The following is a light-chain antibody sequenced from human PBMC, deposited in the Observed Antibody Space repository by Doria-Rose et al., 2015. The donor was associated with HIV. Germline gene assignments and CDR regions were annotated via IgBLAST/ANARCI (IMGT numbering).Light chain of an antibody. CDR2: QDN. CDR3: QAWDSTTVV. J-gene: IGLJ2*01. V-gene: IGLV3-1*01. CDR1: KLGDKY. Sequence: SYALTQLPSLSVSPVQTASITCSGDKLGDKYACWYQQKSGQSPVLVIYQDNKRPSGIPERFSGSNSGNTATLTISGTQAMDEADYYCQAWDSTTVVFGGGTKLTVL.